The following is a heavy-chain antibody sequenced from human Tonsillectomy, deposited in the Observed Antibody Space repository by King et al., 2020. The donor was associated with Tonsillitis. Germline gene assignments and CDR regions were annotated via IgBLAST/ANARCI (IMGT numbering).Heavy chain of an antibody. J-gene: IGHJ4*02. D-gene: IGHD3-22*01. V-gene: IGHV1-69*09. CDR1: GGTFTSYA. Sequence: QLVQSGAGVKNPGSSVRVSCTASGGTFTSYATSWVRQAPGQGLEWRGRIIPFLGIVNYAQTFQGRVTITADKSTSTAYMELSSLRSEDTVVSFFAGDACGYYDSSVDYYSFDSWGQGTLVTVSS. CDR3: AGDACGYYDSSVDYYSFDS. CDR2: IIPFLGIV.